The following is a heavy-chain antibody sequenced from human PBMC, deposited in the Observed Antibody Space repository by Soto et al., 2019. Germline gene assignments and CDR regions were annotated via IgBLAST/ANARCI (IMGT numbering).Heavy chain of an antibody. D-gene: IGHD3-22*01. CDR1: GLTFSRYG. J-gene: IGHJ4*02. CDR2: ISYDGSNK. V-gene: IGHV3-30*18. CDR3: VKDTYYYDSSGYYIFDY. Sequence: QEQLVESGGGVVQPGRSLRLSCAASGLTFSRYGMHWVRQAPGKGLEWAAHISYDGSNKHYAESVKGRFTISRDSSKNTLYQQMNSLRAEDTAVYYCVKDTYYYDSSGYYIFDYWGQGTLVAVSS.